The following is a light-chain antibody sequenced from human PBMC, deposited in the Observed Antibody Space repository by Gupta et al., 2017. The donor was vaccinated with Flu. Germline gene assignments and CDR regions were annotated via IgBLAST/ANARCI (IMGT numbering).Light chain of an antibody. CDR2: AAS. J-gene: IGKJ2*01. V-gene: IGKV1-8*01. CDR1: QGISSY. CDR3: QQYYSYPYT. Sequence: ITMRQSPSTFSASTGDRVTITCRASQGISSYLAWYQQKPGKAPKLLIYAASTLQSGVPSRFSGSGSGTDFTLTISCLQSEDFATYYCQQYYSYPYTFGQGTKLEIK.